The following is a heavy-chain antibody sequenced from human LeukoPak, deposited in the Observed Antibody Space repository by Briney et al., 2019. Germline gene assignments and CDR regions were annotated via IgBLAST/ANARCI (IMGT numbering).Heavy chain of an antibody. J-gene: IGHJ5*02. CDR3: ARQGVSLGGLANNWFDP. CDR2: IYPGDSDT. V-gene: IGHV5-51*01. Sequence: GESLKISCKGSGYSFTSYWIGWVRQMPRKGLEWMGIIYPGDSDTRYSPSFQGQVTISADESISTAYLQWSSLKASDTAMYYCARQGVSLGGLANNWFDPWGQGTLVTVSS. CDR1: GYSFTSYW. D-gene: IGHD3-10*01.